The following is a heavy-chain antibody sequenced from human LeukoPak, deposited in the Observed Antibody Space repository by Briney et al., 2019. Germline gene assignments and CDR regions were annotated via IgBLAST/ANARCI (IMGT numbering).Heavy chain of an antibody. CDR1: GGSISSGSYY. J-gene: IGHJ5*02. D-gene: IGHD3-10*01. CDR2: IYTSGST. CDR3: ARMVRGVIFRAKNWFDP. Sequence: PSEILSLTCTVSGGSISSGSYYWSWIRQPAGKGLEWIGRIYTSGSTNYNPSLKSRVTISVDTSKNQFSLKLSSVTAADTAVYYCARMVRGVIFRAKNWFDPWGQGTLVTVSS. V-gene: IGHV4-61*02.